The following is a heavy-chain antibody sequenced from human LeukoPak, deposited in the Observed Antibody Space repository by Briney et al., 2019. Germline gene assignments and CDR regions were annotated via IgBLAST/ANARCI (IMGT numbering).Heavy chain of an antibody. J-gene: IGHJ3*02. CDR3: ARDWYCSCGSCYSGFGAFDI. D-gene: IGHD2-15*01. V-gene: IGHV4-4*07. CDR1: GGSISSYY. Sequence: SETLSLTCTVSGGSISSYYWSWIRQPAGKGLEWIGRIYTSGSTNYNPSLKSRVTMSVDTSKNQFSLKLSSVTAADPAVYYCARDWYCSCGSCYSGFGAFDIWGQGTMVTVSS. CDR2: IYTSGST.